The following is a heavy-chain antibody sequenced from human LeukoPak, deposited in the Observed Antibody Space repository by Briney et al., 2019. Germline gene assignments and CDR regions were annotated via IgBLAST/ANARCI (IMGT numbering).Heavy chain of an antibody. CDR2: ISPYNGNT. CDR3: ARDNTWYFDL. CDR1: GYTFSSYA. Sequence: GASVKVSCTASGYTFSSYAISWVRXAPGQGLEWMGWISPYNGNTNSAQRFQGRVTMTTDTSTSAAYMELTSLRPDDTAVYYCARDNTWYFDLWGRGTLVTVSS. J-gene: IGHJ2*01. D-gene: IGHD2/OR15-2a*01. V-gene: IGHV1-18*01.